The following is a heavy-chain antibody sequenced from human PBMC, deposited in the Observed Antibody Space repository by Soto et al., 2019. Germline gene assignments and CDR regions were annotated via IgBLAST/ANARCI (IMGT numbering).Heavy chain of an antibody. CDR1: GGSIRSSDYY. CDR3: ARELTGDSYGHGEVY. D-gene: IGHD5-18*01. J-gene: IGHJ4*02. Sequence: SETLSLTSTVSGGSIRSSDYYWTWIRQPPGKGLEWIGYIDYSGSAYYNPSLKSRLTLSVDTSKNQFSLTLQSMTVADTAVYFCARELTGDSYGHGEVYWGQGALVTVSS. V-gene: IGHV4-30-4*01. CDR2: IDYSGSA.